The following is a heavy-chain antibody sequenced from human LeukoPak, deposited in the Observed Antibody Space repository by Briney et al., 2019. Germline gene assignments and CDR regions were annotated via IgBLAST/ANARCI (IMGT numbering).Heavy chain of an antibody. J-gene: IGHJ4*02. D-gene: IGHD5-12*01. CDR2: ISAYNGNT. CDR3: ARGRDSGYDLGLYY. V-gene: IGHV1-18*01. CDR1: GCTFTSYG. Sequence: ASVKVSCKASGCTFTSYGISWVRQAPGQGLEWMGWISAYNGNTNYAQKLQGRVTMTTDTSTSTAYMELRSLRSDDTAVYYCARGRDSGYDLGLYYWGQGTLVTVSS.